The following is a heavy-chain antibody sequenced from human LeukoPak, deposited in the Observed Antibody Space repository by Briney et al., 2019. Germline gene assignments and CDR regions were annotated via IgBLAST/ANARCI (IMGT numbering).Heavy chain of an antibody. V-gene: IGHV3-23*01. CDR1: GFTFSSYA. Sequence: GGSLRLSCAASGFTFSSYAMIWVRQAPGKGLEWGSAISGSGGSTYYADSVKGRFTISRYNSKNTLYLQMNSLRAEDTAVYYCAKVRDLRYFDWLFDAFDIWGQGTMVTVSS. J-gene: IGHJ3*02. CDR2: ISGSGGST. CDR3: AKVRDLRYFDWLFDAFDI. D-gene: IGHD3-9*01.